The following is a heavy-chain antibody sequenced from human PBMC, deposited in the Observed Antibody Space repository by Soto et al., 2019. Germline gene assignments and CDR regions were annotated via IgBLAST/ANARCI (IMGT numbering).Heavy chain of an antibody. Sequence: ASVKVSCKASGYTFTSHAMHWVRQAPGQRLEWMGWINSANGNTKYSQKFQGRATITRDTSASTAYMELSSLRSEDTAVYFCAKVVTPYSSGWYYFDYWGRGTLVTVSS. CDR3: AKVVTPYSSGWYYFDY. J-gene: IGHJ4*02. CDR2: INSANGNT. D-gene: IGHD6-19*01. V-gene: IGHV1-3*01. CDR1: GYTFTSHA.